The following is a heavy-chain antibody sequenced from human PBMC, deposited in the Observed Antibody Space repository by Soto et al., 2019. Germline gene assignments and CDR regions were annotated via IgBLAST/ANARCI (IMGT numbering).Heavy chain of an antibody. CDR3: ARDGPYYYDSSGSDDAFDI. CDR2: IKQDGSEK. J-gene: IGHJ3*02. Sequence: PGGSLRLSCAASGFTFSSYWMSWVRQAPGKGLEWVANIKQDGSEKYYVDSVKGRFTISRDNAKNSLYLQMNSLRDEDTAVYYCARDGPYYYDSSGSDDAFDIWGQGTMVTVSS. CDR1: GFTFSSYW. D-gene: IGHD3-22*01. V-gene: IGHV3-7*01.